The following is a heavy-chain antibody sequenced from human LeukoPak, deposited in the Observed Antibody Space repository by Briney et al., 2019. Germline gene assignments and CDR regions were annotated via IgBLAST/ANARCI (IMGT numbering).Heavy chain of an antibody. V-gene: IGHV3-20*04. CDR3: ARIVRGYSYASPTTLGAFDI. CDR2: INWNGGST. Sequence: GGSLRLSCAASGFTFDDYGMSWVRQAPGKGLEWVSGINWNGGSTGYADSVKGRFTISRDNAKNSLYLQMNSLRAEDTALYYCARIVRGYSYASPTTLGAFDIWGQGTMVTVSS. CDR1: GFTFDDYG. J-gene: IGHJ3*02. D-gene: IGHD5-18*01.